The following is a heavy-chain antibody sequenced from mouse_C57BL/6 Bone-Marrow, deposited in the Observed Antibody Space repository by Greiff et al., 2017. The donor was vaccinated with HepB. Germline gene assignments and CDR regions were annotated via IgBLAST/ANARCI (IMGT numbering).Heavy chain of an antibody. D-gene: IGHD1-1*01. CDR3: TRAGYYGSSFVWYFDV. CDR2: ISSGGDYI. Sequence: EVQLVESGEGLVKPGGSLKLSCAASGFTFSSYAMSWVRQTPEKRLAWVAYISSGGDYIYYADTVKGRFTISRDNARNTLYLQMSSLKSEDTAMYYCTRAGYYGSSFVWYFDVWGTGTTVTVSS. CDR1: GFTFSSYA. V-gene: IGHV5-9-1*02. J-gene: IGHJ1*03.